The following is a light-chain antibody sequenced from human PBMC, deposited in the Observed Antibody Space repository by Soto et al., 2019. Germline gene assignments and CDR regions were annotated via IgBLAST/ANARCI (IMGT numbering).Light chain of an antibody. CDR3: AAWDDSLNGRYV. CDR2: SNN. CDR1: SSNVGSNT. Sequence: QSVLTQPPSASGTPGQRVTISCSGSSSNVGSNTVNWYQLLPGTAPKLLIYSNNQRPSGVPDRFSGSKSGTSASLAISGLQSEDEADYYCAAWDDSLNGRYVFGNGTKVTVL. V-gene: IGLV1-44*01. J-gene: IGLJ1*01.